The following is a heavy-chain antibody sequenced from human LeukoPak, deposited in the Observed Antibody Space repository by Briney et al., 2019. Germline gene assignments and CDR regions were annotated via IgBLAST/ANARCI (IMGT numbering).Heavy chain of an antibody. D-gene: IGHD6-6*01. V-gene: IGHV3-74*01. Sequence: GGSLRLSCTVSGFSFSGHWMHWARQLPGKGLVWVSRISPTGSTTSYADSVKGRFTVSRDNAKNTLYLQVNNLRAEDTAVYYCARGPNSNWSGLDFWGQGTLLTVSS. CDR1: GFSFSGHW. CDR3: ARGPNSNWSGLDF. J-gene: IGHJ4*02. CDR2: ISPTGSTT.